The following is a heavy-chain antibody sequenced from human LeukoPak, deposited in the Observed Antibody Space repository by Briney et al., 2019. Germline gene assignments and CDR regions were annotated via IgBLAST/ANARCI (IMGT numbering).Heavy chain of an antibody. V-gene: IGHV4-4*09. CDR1: GGSISSYY. J-gene: IGHJ4*02. Sequence: SETLSLTCTVSGGSISSYYWSWIRQPPGKGLEWIGYIYTSGSTNYNPSLKSRVTVSVDTSKNQFSLKLSSVTAEDTAVYYCASVAHYYDSSGYFAYYFDYWGQGTLVTVSS. CDR3: ASVAHYYDSSGYFAYYFDY. D-gene: IGHD3-22*01. CDR2: IYTSGST.